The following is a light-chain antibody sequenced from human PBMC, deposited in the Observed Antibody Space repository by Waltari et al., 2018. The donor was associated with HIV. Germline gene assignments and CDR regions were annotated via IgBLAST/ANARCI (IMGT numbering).Light chain of an antibody. CDR3: CSYAGSREV. CDR1: SSDVGGYNL. J-gene: IGLJ2*01. V-gene: IGLV2-23*02. CDR2: EVN. Sequence: QSALTQPASVSGSPGQSITIPCTGTSSDVGGYNLVSWYQQHPGKAPKLMIYEVNKRPSGVSNRFSGSKSGNTASLTISGLQTEDEADYYCCSYAGSREVFGGGTKLTVL.